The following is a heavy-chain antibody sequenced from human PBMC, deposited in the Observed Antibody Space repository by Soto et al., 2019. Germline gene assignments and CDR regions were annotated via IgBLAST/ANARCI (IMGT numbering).Heavy chain of an antibody. V-gene: IGHV1-2*02. CDR2: INPNSGGT. CDR3: ASAAVTGTAGLDC. Sequence: ASVKVSCKASGYTFANYGISWVRQAPGQGLEWMGWINPNSGGTKSAEKFQGRVTMTRDTSISTAYMELSRLTSDDTAVYYCASAAVTGTAGLDCWGQGTLVTVSS. CDR1: GYTFANYG. D-gene: IGHD6-19*01. J-gene: IGHJ4*02.